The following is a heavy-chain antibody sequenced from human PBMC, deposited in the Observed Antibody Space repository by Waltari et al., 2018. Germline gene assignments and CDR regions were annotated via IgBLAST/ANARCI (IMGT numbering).Heavy chain of an antibody. CDR2: IGNDGGVK. V-gene: IGHV3-7*01. Sequence: EVQLVESGGGLVQPGGSLRLSCATSGFRFSDSWMSWVRQAPGKGLGWLANIGNDGGVKDIVDSVKGRFTVSRDNAENSLFLHMNSLRVEDTAVYYCARENYNGAAGDYWGQGTLVTVSS. J-gene: IGHJ4*02. CDR1: GFRFSDSW. D-gene: IGHD6-13*01. CDR3: ARENYNGAAGDY.